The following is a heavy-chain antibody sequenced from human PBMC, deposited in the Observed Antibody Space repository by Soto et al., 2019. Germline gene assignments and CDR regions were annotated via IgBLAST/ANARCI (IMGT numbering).Heavy chain of an antibody. V-gene: IGHV3-30*18. D-gene: IGHD1-26*01. CDR3: AKEAVVGATTRYYFDY. CDR2: ISYDGSNK. CDR1: GFTFSSYG. J-gene: IGHJ4*02. Sequence: GGSLRLSCAASGFTFSSYGMHWVRQAPGKGLEWVAVISYDGSNKYYADSVKGRFTISRDNSKNTRYLQMNSLRAEDTAVYYCAKEAVVGATTRYYFDYWGQGTLVTVSS.